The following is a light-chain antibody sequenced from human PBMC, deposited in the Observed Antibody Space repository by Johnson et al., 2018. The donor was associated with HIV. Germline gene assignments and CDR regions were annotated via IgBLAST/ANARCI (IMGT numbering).Light chain of an antibody. CDR2: DNN. V-gene: IGLV1-51*01. CDR3: GTWDSSLSAA. Sequence: QSVLTQPPSMSAAPGQKVTISCSGSSSNIGNNYVSWYQQLPGTAPKLLIYDNNERPSGIPDRFSGSKSGTSATLGITGLQTGDEADYYCGTWDSSLSAAFGTGTKVTGL. CDR1: SSNIGNNY. J-gene: IGLJ1*01.